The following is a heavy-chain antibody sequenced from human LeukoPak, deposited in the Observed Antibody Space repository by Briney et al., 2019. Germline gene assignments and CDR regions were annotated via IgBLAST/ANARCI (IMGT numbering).Heavy chain of an antibody. CDR2: ISAYNGNT. CDR1: GYTFTSYG. Sequence: GASVKVSCKASGYTFTSYGISWVRQAPGQGLEWMGWISAYNGNTNYAQKLQDRVTMTTDTSTGTAYMELRSLRSDDTAVYYCARDLGRQQHAPGQDWGQGTLVTVSS. CDR3: ARDLGRQQHAPGQD. J-gene: IGHJ4*02. V-gene: IGHV1-18*01. D-gene: IGHD6-13*01.